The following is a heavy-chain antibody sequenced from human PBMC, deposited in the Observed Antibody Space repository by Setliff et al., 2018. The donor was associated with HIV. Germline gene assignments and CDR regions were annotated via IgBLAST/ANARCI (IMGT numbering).Heavy chain of an antibody. V-gene: IGHV5-51*03. CDR2: IYPGDSNT. CDR1: GYSFTSYW. Sequence: PGESLKISCKGSGYSFTSYWIDWVRQMPGKGLEWMGIIYPGDSNTRYIPSFQGQVTISADKSISTAYLQWNSLKASDTAMYYCARTGYSSSWGRFSGYYYYMDVWGKGTTVTVSS. CDR3: ARTGYSSSWGRFSGYYYYMDV. J-gene: IGHJ6*03. D-gene: IGHD6-13*01.